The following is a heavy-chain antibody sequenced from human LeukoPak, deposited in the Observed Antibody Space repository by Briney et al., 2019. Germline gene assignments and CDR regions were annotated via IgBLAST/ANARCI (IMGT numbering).Heavy chain of an antibody. V-gene: IGHV3-11*05. D-gene: IGHD2-8*01. CDR1: GFTFSDYY. CDR3: VRDNTNYNNYHGMDV. J-gene: IGHJ6*02. CDR2: IRGTRTDI. Sequence: GGSLRLSCVVSGFTFSDYYMSWVRQAPGKGLEWISYIRGTRTDIKIADSVKGRFTISRDNAQNTLYLQMNSLRAEDTAVYYCVRDNTNYNNYHGMDVWGQGTTVTVSS.